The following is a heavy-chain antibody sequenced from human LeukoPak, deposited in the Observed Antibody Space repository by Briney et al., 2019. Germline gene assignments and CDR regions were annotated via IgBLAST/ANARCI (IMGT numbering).Heavy chain of an antibody. V-gene: IGHV3-11*01. D-gene: IGHD1-20*01. CDR3: ARDRRPYNSDAFDI. J-gene: IGHJ3*02. CDR2: ITTTGRTI. Sequence: PGGSLRLSCAASEFAFSDYYMSWIRQAPGKGLEWVAHITTTGRTIFYADSVKGRFTISRDDANNSLYLEMNSLRAEDTAVYYCARDRRPYNSDAFDIWGQGTMVTVSS. CDR1: EFAFSDYY.